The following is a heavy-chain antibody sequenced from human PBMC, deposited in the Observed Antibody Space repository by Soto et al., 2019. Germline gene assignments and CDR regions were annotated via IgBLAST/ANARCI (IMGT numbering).Heavy chain of an antibody. Sequence: QLQLQESGPGLVKPSETLSLTCTVSGGSISSSSYYWGWIRQPPGKGLEWIGSIYYSGSTYYNPHNKRRATIPVDKYKDPFSTRLSSVTTADTDVDYCARRGRTALDFYDYVWGSYRNDAFDIWGQGTMVTVSS. J-gene: IGHJ3*02. D-gene: IGHD3-16*02. CDR3: ARRGRTALDFYDYVWGSYRNDAFDI. CDR2: IYYSGST. V-gene: IGHV4-39*01. CDR1: GGSISSSSYY.